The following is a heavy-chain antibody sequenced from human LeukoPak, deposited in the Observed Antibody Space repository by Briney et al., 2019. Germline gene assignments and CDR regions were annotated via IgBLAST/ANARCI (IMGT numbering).Heavy chain of an antibody. CDR2: IEFDGSNI. CDR1: GFTFSSYA. Sequence: PGGSLRLSCAASGFTFSSYAMHWVRQAPGKGLEWVAFIEFDGSNIYYADSVKGRFTISRDDSKNTLYLQMNTLRPEDTAVYFCARYCSSASCIGGGGFSYFDYWGQGTLVTVSS. D-gene: IGHD2-2*01. CDR3: ARYCSSASCIGGGGFSYFDY. J-gene: IGHJ4*02. V-gene: IGHV3-30*04.